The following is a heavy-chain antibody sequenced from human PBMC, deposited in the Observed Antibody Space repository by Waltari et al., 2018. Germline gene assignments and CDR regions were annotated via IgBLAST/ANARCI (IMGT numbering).Heavy chain of an antibody. CDR1: GDSVSSNSAA. J-gene: IGHJ6*02. Sequence: QVQLQQSGPGLVKPSQTLSLTCAISGDSVSSNSAAWNWIRQSPSRGLEWLGRTYYRSKWYNAYAVTVKSRITFNPDTCKNQFSLQLNSVTPEDTAVYYCARSDSSSWYYYYYGMDVWGQGTTVTVSS. CDR3: ARSDSSSWYYYYYGMDV. D-gene: IGHD6-13*01. CDR2: TYYRSKWYN. V-gene: IGHV6-1*01.